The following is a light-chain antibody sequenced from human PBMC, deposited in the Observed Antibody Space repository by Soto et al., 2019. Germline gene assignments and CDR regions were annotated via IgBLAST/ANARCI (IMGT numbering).Light chain of an antibody. Sequence: EIVLTQSPATLSLSPGERATLSCRASLSVSSYLGWYQQRPGQAPRLLIYDASNRATGIPARFSGSGSGTDFTLTISSLEPEDFAVYYCHQRGNWPRTFGQGTKVEIK. CDR2: DAS. V-gene: IGKV3-11*01. J-gene: IGKJ1*01. CDR3: HQRGNWPRT. CDR1: LSVSSY.